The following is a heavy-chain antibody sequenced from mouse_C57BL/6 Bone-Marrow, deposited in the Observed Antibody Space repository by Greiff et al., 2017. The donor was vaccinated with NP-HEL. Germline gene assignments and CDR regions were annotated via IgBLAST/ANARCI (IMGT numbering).Heavy chain of an antibody. J-gene: IGHJ3*01. CDR3: ARQLRLLTWFAY. V-gene: IGHV1-26*01. D-gene: IGHD3-2*02. Sequence: VQLQQSGPELVKPGASVKISCKASGYTFTDYYMNWVKQSHGKSLEWIGDINTNNGGTSYNQKFKGKATLTVDKSSSTAYMERRRLTSEDSAVYYCARQLRLLTWFAYWGQGTLVTVSA. CDR1: GYTFTDYY. CDR2: INTNNGGT.